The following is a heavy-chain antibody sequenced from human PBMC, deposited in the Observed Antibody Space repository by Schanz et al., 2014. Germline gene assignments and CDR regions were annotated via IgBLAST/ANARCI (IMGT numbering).Heavy chain of an antibody. J-gene: IGHJ4*02. CDR3: ARGSPENMIRGELDY. CDR1: GYTFTNFF. D-gene: IGHD3-10*01. V-gene: IGHV1-46*03. CDR2: INPIGGST. Sequence: QVHLVQSGAEVHKPGASLKISCKASGYTFTNFFLHWVRQAPGQGLEWMGIINPIGGSTTYAQKLRGAVTLTTDTSTDTADLELTSLRSEDTAVYYCARGSPENMIRGELDYWGQGTLXTVSS.